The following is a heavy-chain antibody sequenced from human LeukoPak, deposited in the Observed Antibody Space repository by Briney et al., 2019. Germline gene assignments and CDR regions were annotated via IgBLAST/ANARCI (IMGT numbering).Heavy chain of an antibody. J-gene: IGHJ4*01. V-gene: IGHV4-31*03. CDR3: AKDQSGGLDY. D-gene: IGHD3-10*01. CDR1: GASISRGGFF. Sequence: ASEPLSLTCTVSGASISRGGFFWSWVRQHPGKALEWIGYINYSGTTFRNPSLQSRVSISVDTSKNQFPLNVTSMTVADTAVYFCAKDQSGGLDYWGQGVLVTVSS. CDR2: INYSGTT.